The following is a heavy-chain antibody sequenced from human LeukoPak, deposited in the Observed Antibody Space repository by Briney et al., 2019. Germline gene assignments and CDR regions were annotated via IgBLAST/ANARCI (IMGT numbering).Heavy chain of an antibody. Sequence: SETLSPTCTVSGGSISSYYWSWIRQPPGKGLEWIGYIYYSGSTYYNPSLKSRVTISVDTSKNQFSLKLSSVTAADTAVYYCARKRRGSYPPYFDYWGQGTLVTVSS. D-gene: IGHD1-26*01. CDR2: IYYSGST. CDR1: GGSISSYY. J-gene: IGHJ4*02. CDR3: ARKRRGSYPPYFDY. V-gene: IGHV4-30-4*01.